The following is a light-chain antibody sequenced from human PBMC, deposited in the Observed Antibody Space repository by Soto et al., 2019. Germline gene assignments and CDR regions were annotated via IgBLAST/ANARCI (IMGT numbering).Light chain of an antibody. V-gene: IGLV2-14*01. CDR1: SSDVGGYNY. J-gene: IGLJ2*01. CDR3: SSYTSGSTLV. CDR2: EVS. Sequence: QSVLTQPASVSGSPGQSITISCTGTSSDVGGYNYVSWYQQHPGKAPKLMIYEVSNRPSGVSDRFSGSKSGNTASLTISGLQAEDEGDYYCSSYTSGSTLVFGGGTQLTVL.